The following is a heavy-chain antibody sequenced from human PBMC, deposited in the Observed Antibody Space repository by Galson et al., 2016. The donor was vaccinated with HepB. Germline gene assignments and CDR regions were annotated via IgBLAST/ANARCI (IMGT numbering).Heavy chain of an antibody. Sequence: SETLSLTCAVSGDSISGSDWWSWVRQSPEKGLEWIGEIYQTGTANYNPSFTSRATLSIDKSKNQISLSLGSVTAEDTAVYYCAKGGDILTGYETYGALDAWGQGTVVTVSS. CDR2: IYQTGTA. J-gene: IGHJ3*01. D-gene: IGHD3-9*01. CDR1: GDSISGSDW. V-gene: IGHV4/OR15-8*02. CDR3: AKGGDILTGYETYGALDA.